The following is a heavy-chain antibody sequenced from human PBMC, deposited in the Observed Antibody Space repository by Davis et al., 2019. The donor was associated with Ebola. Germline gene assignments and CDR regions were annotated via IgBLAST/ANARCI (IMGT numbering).Heavy chain of an antibody. Sequence: PGGSLRLSCAASGFTFSDYYMTWIRQPPGKGLEWIGYIEHHGRTEYFPSLMSRVTISLDTSRNHFSLKLNSVTAADTAVYYCARGVYGAYFDNWGQGTLVTVSS. CDR3: ARGVYGAYFDN. V-gene: IGHV4-59*01. CDR1: GFTFSDYY. J-gene: IGHJ4*02. D-gene: IGHD4-17*01. CDR2: IEHHGRT.